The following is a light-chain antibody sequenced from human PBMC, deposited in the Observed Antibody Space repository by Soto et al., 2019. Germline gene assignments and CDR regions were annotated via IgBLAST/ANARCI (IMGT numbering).Light chain of an antibody. V-gene: IGKV3D-20*02. CDR2: ASS. Sequence: EIVLTQSPGTLSLSPGQRATLSCRTSQSISSSYLAWYQQKPGRAPRLLIYASSTRATGIPDRFSGSGSGRDFTLTVSRLEPEHCAVYYCQQCSNWPRTFGQGTKVDIK. CDR3: QQCSNWPRT. CDR1: QSISSSY. J-gene: IGKJ1*01.